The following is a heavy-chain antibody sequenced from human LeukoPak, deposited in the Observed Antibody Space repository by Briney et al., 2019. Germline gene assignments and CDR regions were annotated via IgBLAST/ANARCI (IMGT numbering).Heavy chain of an antibody. V-gene: IGHV3-30*02. CDR3: AKAIHSSSSGVVDY. J-gene: IGHJ4*02. CDR1: GFIFSNYA. Sequence: PGGFLRLSCAASGFIFSNYAMHWVRQAPGKGLEWVTFIRYDGSNKYYAESVKGRFTISRDNSKNTLYLPMNSLRAEDTAVYYCAKAIHSSSSGVVDYWGQGTLVTVSS. D-gene: IGHD6-6*01. CDR2: IRYDGSNK.